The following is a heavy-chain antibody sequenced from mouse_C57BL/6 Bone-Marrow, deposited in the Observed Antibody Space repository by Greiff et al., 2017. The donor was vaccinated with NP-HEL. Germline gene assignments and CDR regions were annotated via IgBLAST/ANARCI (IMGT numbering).Heavy chain of an antibody. D-gene: IGHD1-1*01. Sequence: EVQLQQSGPGLVKPSQSLSLTCSVTGYSITSGYYWNWIRQFPGNKLEWMGYISYDGSNNYNPSLKNRSSITRETSKNQFFLKLNSLTTEDTATYYCASYYYGSELGFAYWGQGTLVTVSA. CDR3: ASYYYGSELGFAY. CDR2: ISYDGSN. V-gene: IGHV3-6*01. J-gene: IGHJ3*01. CDR1: GYSITSGYY.